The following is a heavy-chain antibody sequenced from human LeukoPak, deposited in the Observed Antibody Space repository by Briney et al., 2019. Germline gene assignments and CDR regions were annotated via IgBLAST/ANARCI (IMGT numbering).Heavy chain of an antibody. CDR2: IYYSGST. Sequence: SETLSLTCTVSGGSISSYYWSWIRQPPGKGLEWIGYIYYSGSTNYNPSLKSRVTISVDTSKNQFSLKLSSVTAADTAVYYCARSERYYGMDVWGQGTTVTVSS. J-gene: IGHJ6*02. CDR3: ARSERYYGMDV. V-gene: IGHV4-59*08. D-gene: IGHD1-1*01. CDR1: GGSISSYY.